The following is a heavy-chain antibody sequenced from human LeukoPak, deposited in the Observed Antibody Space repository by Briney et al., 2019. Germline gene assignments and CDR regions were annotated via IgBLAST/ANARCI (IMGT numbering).Heavy chain of an antibody. Sequence: SVKVSCKASGGTFSSYAISWVRQAPGQGLEWMGGIIPIFGTANYAQKFQGRVTITADKSTSTAYMELSSLRSEDTAVYYCAREYYYDSSGYYYDHAFDIWGQGTMVTVSS. CDR3: AREYYYDSSGYYYDHAFDI. V-gene: IGHV1-69*06. CDR2: IIPIFGTA. J-gene: IGHJ3*02. CDR1: GGTFSSYA. D-gene: IGHD3-22*01.